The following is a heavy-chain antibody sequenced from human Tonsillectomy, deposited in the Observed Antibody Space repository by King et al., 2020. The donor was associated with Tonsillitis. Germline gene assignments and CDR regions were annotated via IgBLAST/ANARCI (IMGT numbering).Heavy chain of an antibody. CDR2: IAYDASYE. CDR1: GFTFSNYG. Sequence: VQLVESWGGVVQPGRSLRLSCAASGFTFSNYGMHWVRQAPGKGLEWVALIAYDASYENYADSVKGRFAISRDNSKNTLYLEMNSLRVEDTAVYYCAKDGIALSDWYFDLWGRGTLVTVSS. D-gene: IGHD3-16*02. V-gene: IGHV3-30*18. CDR3: AKDGIALSDWYFDL. J-gene: IGHJ2*01.